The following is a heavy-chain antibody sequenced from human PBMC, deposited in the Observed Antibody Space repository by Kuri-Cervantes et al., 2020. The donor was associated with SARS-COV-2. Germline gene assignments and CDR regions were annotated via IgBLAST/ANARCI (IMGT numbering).Heavy chain of an antibody. Sequence: SETLSLTCAVSGYSISSGYYWGWIRQPPGKGLEWIGSIYHSGSTFYNPSPKSRVTISIDTSKNQVSLKLRSVTAADTAVYYCAAVVLAYYHTSGLNWFDPWGQGTLVTVSS. V-gene: IGHV4-38-2*01. J-gene: IGHJ5*02. CDR3: AAVVLAYYHTSGLNWFDP. CDR2: IYHSGST. CDR1: GYSISSGYY. D-gene: IGHD3-22*01.